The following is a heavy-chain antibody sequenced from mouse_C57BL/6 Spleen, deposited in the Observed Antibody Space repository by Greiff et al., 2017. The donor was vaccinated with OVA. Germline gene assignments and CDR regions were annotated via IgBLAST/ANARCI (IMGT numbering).Heavy chain of an antibody. D-gene: IGHD4-1*01. CDR3: AIELGLDY. Sequence: VQLQQSGPVLVKPGASVKMSCKASGYTFTDYYMNWVKQSHGKSLEWIGVINPYNGGTSYNQKLKGKATLTVDKSSSTAYMELNSLTSEDSAVYYCAIELGLDYWGQGTTLTVSS. CDR2: INPYNGGT. CDR1: GYTFTDYY. V-gene: IGHV1-19*01. J-gene: IGHJ2*01.